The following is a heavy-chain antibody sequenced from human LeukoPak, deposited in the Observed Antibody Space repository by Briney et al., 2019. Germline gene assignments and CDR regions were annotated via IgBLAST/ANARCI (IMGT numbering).Heavy chain of an antibody. Sequence: SETLSLTCAVYGGSFSGYYWSWIRQPPGKGLEWIGEINHSGSTNYNPSLKSRVTISVDTSKNQFSPKLSSVTAADTAVYYCARRSIVVVVAATRFDYWGQGTLVTVSS. D-gene: IGHD2-15*01. J-gene: IGHJ4*02. V-gene: IGHV4-34*01. CDR3: ARRSIVVVVAATRFDY. CDR2: INHSGST. CDR1: GGSFSGYY.